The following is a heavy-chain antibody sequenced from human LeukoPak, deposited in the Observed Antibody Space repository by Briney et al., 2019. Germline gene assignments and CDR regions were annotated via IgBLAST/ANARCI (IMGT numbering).Heavy chain of an antibody. Sequence: SDTLSLTCTVSGGSVSKNTYHWGWVRQPPGGGLEWIEYIYYIGSTNYNPSLKSRATISIDKSKNQFSLTFNSVAPACTAVYSCARFRSSGWYYFDPWGQGMPVSVPT. D-gene: IGHD6-19*01. CDR3: ARFRSSGWYYFDP. V-gene: IGHV4-61*05. J-gene: IGHJ4*02. CDR1: GGSVSKNTYH. CDR2: IYYIGST.